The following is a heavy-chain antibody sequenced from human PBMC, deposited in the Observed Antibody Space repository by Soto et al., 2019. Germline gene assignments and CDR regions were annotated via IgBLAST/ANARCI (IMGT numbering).Heavy chain of an antibody. CDR3: VRTIVGATKGGWFDP. Sequence: EVQLSESGGGLVQPGGSLRLSCTASGFTFSSYTMSWVRQAPGKGLEWVSSFSGRDATTYYADSVKGRFTISRDNSKNTLYLQMNSLRAEDTALYFCVRTIVGATKGGWFDPWGQGALVIVSS. D-gene: IGHD1-26*01. CDR2: FSGRDATT. V-gene: IGHV3-23*01. J-gene: IGHJ5*02. CDR1: GFTFSSYT.